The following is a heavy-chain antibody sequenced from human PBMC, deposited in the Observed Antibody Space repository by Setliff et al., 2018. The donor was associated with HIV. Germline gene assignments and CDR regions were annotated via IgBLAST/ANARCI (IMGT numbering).Heavy chain of an antibody. D-gene: IGHD6-19*01. Sequence: SETLSLTCAVYGGSFSGFYWTFIRQSPGKGLEWIGEVTHSGTTTYDPSLKRRITISVDTSKNQFSLKLTSVTAADMGVYYCARGRKKTLAVSGTRYFDFWGQGTLVTVS. CDR3: ARGRKKTLAVSGTRYFDF. CDR2: VTHSGTT. V-gene: IGHV4-34*01. J-gene: IGHJ4*02. CDR1: GGSFSGFY.